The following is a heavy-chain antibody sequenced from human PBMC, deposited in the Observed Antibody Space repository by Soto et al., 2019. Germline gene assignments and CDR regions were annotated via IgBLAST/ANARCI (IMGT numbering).Heavy chain of an antibody. CDR3: AKTVLFTSSGSYYNKPKEVYYFDY. CDR1: GFTFSSYA. J-gene: IGHJ4*02. V-gene: IGHV3-23*01. Sequence: QPGGSLRLSCAASGFTFSSYAMSWVRQAPGKGLEWVSAISGSGGSTYYADSVKGRFTISRDNSKNTLYLQMNSLRAEDTAVYYCAKTVLFTSSGSYYNKPKEVYYFDYWGQGTLVTVSS. D-gene: IGHD3-10*01. CDR2: ISGSGGST.